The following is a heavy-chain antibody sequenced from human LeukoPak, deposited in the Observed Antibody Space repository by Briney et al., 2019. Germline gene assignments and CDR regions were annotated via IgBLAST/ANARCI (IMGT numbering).Heavy chain of an antibody. CDR1: GLIFSNYA. CDR3: AKVSNCSSTSCYYFDY. V-gene: IGHV3-23*01. J-gene: IGHJ4*02. CDR2: ITGSGAGT. Sequence: GGSLRLSCAASGLIFSNYALSWVRQAPGKGLEWVSSITGSGAGTYYADSVRGRFTISRDNSKNTLYLQMNSLRAEDTAVYYRAKVSNCSSTSCYYFDYWGQGTLVTVSS. D-gene: IGHD2-2*01.